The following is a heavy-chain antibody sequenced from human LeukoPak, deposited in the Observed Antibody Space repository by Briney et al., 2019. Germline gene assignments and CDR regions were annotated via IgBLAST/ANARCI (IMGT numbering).Heavy chain of an antibody. CDR1: GFTFSSYA. Sequence: GGSLRLSCAASGFTFSSYAMSWVRQAPGKGLEWVSAISGSGGSTYYADSVKGRFTISRDNSKNTLYLQMNSLRAEDTAVYYCAKDQSIGHVPLFDDFWSGYSIDYWGQGTLVTVSS. J-gene: IGHJ4*02. CDR3: AKDQSIGHVPLFDDFWSGYSIDY. V-gene: IGHV3-23*01. CDR2: ISGSGGST. D-gene: IGHD3-3*01.